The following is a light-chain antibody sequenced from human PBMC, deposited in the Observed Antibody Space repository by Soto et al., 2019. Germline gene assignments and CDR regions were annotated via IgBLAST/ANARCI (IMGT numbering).Light chain of an antibody. J-gene: IGKJ2*01. CDR2: GAS. Sequence: EIVLTQSPGTLSLSPGERATLSCRASQSVRSDHLAWYQQKPGQAPRLLIYGASRRPTGTPDRFSGSGSGTDFTLTISRLEPEDFAVYYCQQYGRSPLTFGQGTNLEIK. CDR1: QSVRSDH. CDR3: QQYGRSPLT. V-gene: IGKV3-20*01.